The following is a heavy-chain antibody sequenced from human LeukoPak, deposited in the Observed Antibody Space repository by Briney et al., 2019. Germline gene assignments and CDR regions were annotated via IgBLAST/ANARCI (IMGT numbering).Heavy chain of an antibody. D-gene: IGHD5-12*01. V-gene: IGHV7-4-1*02. CDR2: INTNTGNP. CDR3: ARDSGRGYSGYELQVYYFDY. Sequence: ASVKVSCKASGYTFTSYAMNWVRQAPGQGLEWMGWINTNTGNPTYAQGFTGRFVFFLDTSVSTAYLQISSLKAEDTAVYYCARDSGRGYSGYELQVYYFDYWGQGTLVTVSS. CDR1: GYTFTSYA. J-gene: IGHJ4*02.